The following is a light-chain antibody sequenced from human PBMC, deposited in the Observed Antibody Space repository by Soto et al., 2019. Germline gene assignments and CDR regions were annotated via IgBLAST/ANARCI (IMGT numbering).Light chain of an antibody. CDR1: QGVDSSD. J-gene: IGKJ4*01. CDR3: YQYGSSPLT. CDR2: GTS. Sequence: EVVLTQSPGTVSLSPGERATLSCRASQGVDSSDLAWYQQRPGQSPRLLIYGTSSRATGVPDRFSGSGSRTDFTLTINRLEPEDSAGYYCYQYGSSPLTFGGGTKVEIK. V-gene: IGKV3-20*01.